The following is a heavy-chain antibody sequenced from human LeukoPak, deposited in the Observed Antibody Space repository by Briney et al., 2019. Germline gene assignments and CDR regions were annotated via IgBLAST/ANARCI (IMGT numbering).Heavy chain of an antibody. CDR1: GFTFSSYW. D-gene: IGHD5-18*01. Sequence: GGSLRLSCAASGFTFSSYWMSWVRQAPGKGLEWVANIKQDGSEKYYVDSVKGRFTISRDNTKNSLYLQMNSLRAEDTAVYYCARVTRGYSYGSAFDIWGQGTMVTVSS. J-gene: IGHJ3*02. V-gene: IGHV3-7*04. CDR2: IKQDGSEK. CDR3: ARVTRGYSYGSAFDI.